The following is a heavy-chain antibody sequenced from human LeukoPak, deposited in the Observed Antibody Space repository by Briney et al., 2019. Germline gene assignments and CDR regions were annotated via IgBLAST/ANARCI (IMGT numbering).Heavy chain of an antibody. V-gene: IGHV3-21*01. CDR3: ARTYYDILTGYFSDY. J-gene: IGHJ4*02. Sequence: GGSLRLSCAASGFTFSSYSMNWVRQAPGKGLEWVSSISSSSSYIYYADSVKGRFTISRDNAKNSLYLQMNSLRAEDTAVYYCARTYYDILTGYFSDYWGQGTLVTVSS. D-gene: IGHD3-9*01. CDR1: GFTFSSYS. CDR2: ISSSSSYI.